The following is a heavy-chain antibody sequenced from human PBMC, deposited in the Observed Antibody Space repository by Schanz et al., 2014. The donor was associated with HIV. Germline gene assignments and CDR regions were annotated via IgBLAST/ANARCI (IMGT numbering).Heavy chain of an antibody. Sequence: QVQLVQSGAEVKKPGSSVKVSCKASGGPFSSYAISWVRQAPGQGLEWMGWMNPNSGVTEDAQKFQGRVTMTRDTSISTAYMEVSRLRSDDTAVYYCARDRGSISWMGRAFDIWGQGTMVTVSS. CDR2: MNPNSGVT. CDR3: ARDRGSISWMGRAFDI. V-gene: IGHV1-2*02. J-gene: IGHJ3*02. CDR1: GGPFSSYA. D-gene: IGHD2-2*01.